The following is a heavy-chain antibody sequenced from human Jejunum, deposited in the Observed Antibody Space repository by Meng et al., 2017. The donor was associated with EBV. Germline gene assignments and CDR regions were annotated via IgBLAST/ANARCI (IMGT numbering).Heavy chain of an antibody. CDR1: GFSLSTSGVG. Sequence: QITLKGSGPTLVKPTETLTLTCTVSGFSLSTSGVGVGWIRQPPGKALEWLAHIYWDENKRYSTSLRSRLSIMKDTSKSQVVLTMTNMDPVDTATYYCARRYGDYVRYFDSWGQGILVTVSS. J-gene: IGHJ4*02. CDR3: ARRYGDYVRYFDS. D-gene: IGHD4-17*01. CDR2: IYWDENK. V-gene: IGHV2-5*02.